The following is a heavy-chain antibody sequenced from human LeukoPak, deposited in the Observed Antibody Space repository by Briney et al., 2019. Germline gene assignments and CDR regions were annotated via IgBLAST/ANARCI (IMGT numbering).Heavy chain of an antibody. V-gene: IGHV3-33*06. CDR3: AKDAQRGFDYSNSLEN. CDR2: IWNDGSSQ. J-gene: IGHJ4*02. CDR1: KFTFSHFG. Sequence: PGGCLTLSCAASKFTFSHFGMHWVRQAPGKGLEWVAAIWNDGSSQYYAESVKGRFTVSRDNSHNTLHLQMNSLRPEDTAVYYCAKDAQRGFDYSNSLENWGQGTLVTVSS. D-gene: IGHD4-11*01.